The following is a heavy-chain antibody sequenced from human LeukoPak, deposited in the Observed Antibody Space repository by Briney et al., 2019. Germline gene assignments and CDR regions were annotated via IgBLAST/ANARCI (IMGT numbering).Heavy chain of an antibody. CDR2: IYPGDSDT. CDR3: ARLNYDFWSGYYTGIDY. CDR1: GYSFISYW. J-gene: IGHJ4*02. D-gene: IGHD3-3*01. V-gene: IGHV5-51*01. Sequence: GESLKISCKGSGYSFISYWIGWVRRMPGKGLEWMGIIYPGDSDTRYSPSFQGQVTISADKSISTAYLQWSSLKASDTAMYYCARLNYDFWSGYYTGIDYWGQGTLVTVSS.